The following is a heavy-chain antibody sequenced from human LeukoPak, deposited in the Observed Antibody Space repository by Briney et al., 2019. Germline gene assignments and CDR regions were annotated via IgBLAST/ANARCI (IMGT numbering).Heavy chain of an antibody. CDR3: AIMGGGGYYNSTPAFDI. D-gene: IGHD1-26*01. CDR2: ILPIFGTA. Sequence: SVKVSCKASGGTFSSYAISWVRQAPGQGLEWMGGILPIFGTANYAQKFQGRVTITTDESTSTAYMELSSLRSEDTAVYYCAIMGGGGYYNSTPAFDIWGQGTMVTVSS. CDR1: GGTFSSYA. J-gene: IGHJ3*02. V-gene: IGHV1-69*05.